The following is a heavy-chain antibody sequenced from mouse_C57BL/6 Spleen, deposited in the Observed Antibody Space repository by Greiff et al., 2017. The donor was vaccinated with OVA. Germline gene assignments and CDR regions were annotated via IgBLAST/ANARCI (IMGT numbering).Heavy chain of an antibody. J-gene: IGHJ1*03. Sequence: VQLQQSGAELVKPGASVKMSCKASGYTFTTYPIEWMKQNHGKSLEWIGNFHPYNDDTKYNEKFKGKATLTVEKSSSTVYLELSRLTSDDSAVYYCARSGDYYGGSYWYFDVWGTGTTVTVSS. V-gene: IGHV1-47*01. D-gene: IGHD1-1*01. CDR2: FHPYNDDT. CDR1: GYTFTTYP. CDR3: ARSGDYYGGSYWYFDV.